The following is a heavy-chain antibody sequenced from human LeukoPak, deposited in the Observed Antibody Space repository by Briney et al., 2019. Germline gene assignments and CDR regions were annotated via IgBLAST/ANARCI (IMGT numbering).Heavy chain of an antibody. D-gene: IGHD6-19*01. J-gene: IGHJ4*02. Sequence: SETLSLTCAVYGGSFSGYYWNWIRQPPGKGLEWIGEINHSGRTNYNPSLKSRVTISVDTSKNQFSLKLNSVTAADTAVYYCARSPLIPSGWLGFDSWGQGTLLTVSS. V-gene: IGHV4-34*01. CDR2: INHSGRT. CDR1: GGSFSGYY. CDR3: ARSPLIPSGWLGFDS.